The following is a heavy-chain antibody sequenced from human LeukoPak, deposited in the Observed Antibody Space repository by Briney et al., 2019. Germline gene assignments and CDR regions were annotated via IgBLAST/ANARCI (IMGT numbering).Heavy chain of an antibody. CDR3: YDDKYYYYGMDV. V-gene: IGHV4-34*01. CDR1: GGSFSGYY. D-gene: IGHD3-3*01. CDR2: INHSGST. Sequence: SETLSLTCAVYGGSFSGYYWSWIRQPSGKGLEWIGEINHSGSTNYNPSLKSRVTISVETSKNQFSLKLSSVTAADTAVYYCYDDKYYYYGMDVWGQGTTVTVSS. J-gene: IGHJ6*02.